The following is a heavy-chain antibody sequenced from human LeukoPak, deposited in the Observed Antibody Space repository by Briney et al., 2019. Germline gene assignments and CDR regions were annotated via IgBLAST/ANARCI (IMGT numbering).Heavy chain of an antibody. Sequence: GASVNVSCKASGGTFSIYAFSWVRQAPGQGLEWMGGIIPIVGTTNYAQMFQGRVTITADESTSTAYMELSSLRSEDTAVYYCARGGYYYDSSGYSHLPDYWGQGTLVTVSA. D-gene: IGHD3-22*01. CDR1: GGTFSIYA. J-gene: IGHJ4*02. CDR2: IIPIVGTT. CDR3: ARGGYYYDSSGYSHLPDY. V-gene: IGHV1-69*13.